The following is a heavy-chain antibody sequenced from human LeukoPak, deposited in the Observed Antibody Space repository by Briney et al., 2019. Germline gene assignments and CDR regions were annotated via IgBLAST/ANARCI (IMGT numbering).Heavy chain of an antibody. D-gene: IGHD6-13*01. V-gene: IGHV4-59*11. Sequence: PSETLSLTCTVSGGPISSHYWSWIRQPPGKGLEWIGYIYYSGSTHYNPSLKSRVTISVDTSKNQFSLKLTSVTAADTAVYYCARDMGSVAGHGYWGQGTLVTVSS. CDR1: GGPISSHY. CDR3: ARDMGSVAGHGY. J-gene: IGHJ4*02. CDR2: IYYSGST.